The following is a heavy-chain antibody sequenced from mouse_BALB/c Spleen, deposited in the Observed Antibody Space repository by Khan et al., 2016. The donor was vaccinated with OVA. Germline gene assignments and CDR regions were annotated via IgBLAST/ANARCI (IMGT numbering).Heavy chain of an antibody. V-gene: IGHV9-3-1*01. CDR3: ARVGYNGTMDY. CDR1: GYTFTNYG. J-gene: IGHJ4*01. CDR2: ITTYTGEP. D-gene: IGHD2-14*01. Sequence: QIQLVQSGPELKKPGETVKISCKASGYTFTNYGMNWVKQAPGKGLKWMGWITTYTGEPTYADDFKGRFAFSLDTSASTAYLQINNLKNEDTATYFCARVGYNGTMDYWGQGTSVTVSS.